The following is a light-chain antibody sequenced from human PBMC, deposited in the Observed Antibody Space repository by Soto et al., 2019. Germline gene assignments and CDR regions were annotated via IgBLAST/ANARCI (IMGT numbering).Light chain of an antibody. V-gene: IGKV3-11*01. Sequence: EIVLTQSPATLSLSPGERAALSYRASQSVSSYLAWYQQKPGQAPRLLIYDASKRATGIPARFSGSGSGTDFTLTISSPEPEDFTVYFCQQRSNWPSTFGGGTMVEI. J-gene: IGKJ4*01. CDR3: QQRSNWPST. CDR2: DAS. CDR1: QSVSSY.